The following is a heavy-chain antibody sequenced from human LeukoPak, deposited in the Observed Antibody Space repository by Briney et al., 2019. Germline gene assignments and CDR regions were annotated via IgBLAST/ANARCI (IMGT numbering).Heavy chain of an antibody. CDR3: VDGTTPDF. Sequence: WESLRLTCAASGFSFSGCRWHLLRQVRGGGLEWVASIKQDGSEKYYVDSVKGRFTISRDNARNSLYLQMDSLRPEDTAVYYCVDGTTPDFWGQGTPVTISS. CDR2: IKQDGSEK. V-gene: IGHV3-7*01. CDR1: GFSFSGCR. D-gene: IGHD4-11*01. J-gene: IGHJ4*02.